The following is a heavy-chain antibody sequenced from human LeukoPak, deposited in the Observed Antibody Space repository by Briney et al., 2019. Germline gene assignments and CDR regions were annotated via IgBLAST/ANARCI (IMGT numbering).Heavy chain of an antibody. CDR3: AHAPARGSSWYVWFDL. CDR1: GFSLSTHRGA. J-gene: IGHJ5*02. V-gene: IGHV2-5*02. CDR2: IYWDDDK. Sequence: SGPTLVNPPQTLTLTCSFSGFSLSTHRGAVGWIRQPPGKALEWLALIYWDDDKRYSPSLKSRLSITKDTSKNQVVLTMTNMDPVDTATYYCAHAPARGSSWYVWFDLWGQGTLVTVSS. D-gene: IGHD6-13*01.